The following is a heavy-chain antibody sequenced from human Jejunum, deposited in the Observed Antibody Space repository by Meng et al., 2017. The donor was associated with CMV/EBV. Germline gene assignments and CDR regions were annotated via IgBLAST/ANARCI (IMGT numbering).Heavy chain of an antibody. CDR1: GFTFTSYS. Sequence: ASGFTFTSYSLNWVRQAPGKGLEWLSYISGSSTYIYHADSVKGRFTISRDNAKNSVYLQMNSLRAEDTAVYYCARAIDYGDPNWFDPWGQGTLVTVSS. V-gene: IGHV3-21*01. CDR2: ISGSSTYI. CDR3: ARAIDYGDPNWFDP. J-gene: IGHJ5*02. D-gene: IGHD4-17*01.